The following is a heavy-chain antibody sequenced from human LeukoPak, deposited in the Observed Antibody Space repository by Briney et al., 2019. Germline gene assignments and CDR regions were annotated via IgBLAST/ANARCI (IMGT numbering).Heavy chain of an antibody. D-gene: IGHD4-23*01. CDR2: IFYTGST. CDR1: GGSISSYY. V-gene: IGHV4-59*01. Sequence: SETLSLTCTVCGGSISSYYWSWIRQPPGKGLEWIGYIFYTGSTNYNPSLKSRVTITVRTSKNRFSLKRSSVTAADTAGYYCATLTGGDDAFAIWGQGTMVTVSS. J-gene: IGHJ3*02. CDR3: ATLTGGDDAFAI.